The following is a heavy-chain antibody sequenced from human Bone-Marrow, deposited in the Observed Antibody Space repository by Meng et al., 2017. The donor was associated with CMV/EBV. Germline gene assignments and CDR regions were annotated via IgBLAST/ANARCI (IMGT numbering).Heavy chain of an antibody. J-gene: IGHJ2*01. CDR1: GFTFSSYW. D-gene: IGHD4-11*01. CDR2: IKQDGSEK. Sequence: GESLKISCAASGFTFSSYWMSWVRQAPGKELEWVANIKQDGSEKYYVDSVKGRFTISRDNAKNSLYLQMNSLRAEDTAVYYCARDRGMTTKIFGYFDLWGRGTLVTGSS. V-gene: IGHV3-7*01. CDR3: ARDRGMTTKIFGYFDL.